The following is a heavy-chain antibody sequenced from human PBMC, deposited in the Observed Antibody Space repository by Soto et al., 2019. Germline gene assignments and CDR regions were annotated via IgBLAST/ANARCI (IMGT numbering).Heavy chain of an antibody. CDR3: ARGTILRTYYDFWSGSPSRGYSYGMDV. CDR2: IIPIFGTA. D-gene: IGHD3-3*01. Sequence: SVKVSFKASGGTFSSYAISWVRQAPGQGLEWMGGIIPIFGTANYAQKFQGRVTITADESTSTAYMELSSLRSEDTAVYYCARGTILRTYYDFWSGSPSRGYSYGMDVWGQGTTVTVSS. J-gene: IGHJ6*02. V-gene: IGHV1-69*13. CDR1: GGTFSSYA.